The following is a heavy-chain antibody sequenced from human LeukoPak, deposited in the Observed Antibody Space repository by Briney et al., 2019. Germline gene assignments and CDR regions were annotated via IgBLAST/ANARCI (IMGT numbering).Heavy chain of an antibody. CDR3: ARVRCSSNSCFPDY. CDR1: GFTFSTYW. D-gene: IGHD2-2*01. CDR2: IKQDGSDK. V-gene: IGHV3-7*01. J-gene: IGHJ4*02. Sequence: RGSLRLSCAASGFTFSTYWMSWVRQAPGKGLEWVANIKQDGSDKYYVDSVKGRFTISRDNAKNSLFLQMNSLRAEDTAVYYCARVRCSSNSCFPDYWGQGTLVTVSS.